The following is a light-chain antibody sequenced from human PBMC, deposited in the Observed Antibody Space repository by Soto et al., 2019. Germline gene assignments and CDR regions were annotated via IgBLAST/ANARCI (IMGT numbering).Light chain of an antibody. Sequence: EIVLTQSPGTLSLSPGERATLSCMASQSVSGTYLAWYQQTPGQAPRLLIYGASSRATGIPDRFSGSGSATDFTLTISRLEPEDFTVYYCQQYGTLPTTFGPGTKVDIK. CDR1: QSVSGTY. V-gene: IGKV3-20*01. CDR2: GAS. J-gene: IGKJ3*01. CDR3: QQYGTLPTT.